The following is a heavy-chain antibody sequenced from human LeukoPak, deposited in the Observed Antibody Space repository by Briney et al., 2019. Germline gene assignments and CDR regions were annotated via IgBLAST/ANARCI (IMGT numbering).Heavy chain of an antibody. CDR3: ARDPPRYCSSTSCGGSYYGMDV. CDR2: NIPIFGTA. D-gene: IGHD2-2*01. CDR1: GGTFSSYA. V-gene: IGHV1-69*13. J-gene: IGHJ6*02. Sequence: HRASVKVSCTASGGTFSSYAISWVRQAPGQGLEWMGGNIPIFGTANYAQKFQGRVTITADESTSTAYMELSSLRSEDTAVYYCARDPPRYCSSTSCGGSYYGMDVWGQGTTVTVSS.